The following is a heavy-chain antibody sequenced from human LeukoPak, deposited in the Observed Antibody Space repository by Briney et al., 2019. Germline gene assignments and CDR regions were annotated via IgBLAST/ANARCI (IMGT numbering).Heavy chain of an antibody. J-gene: IGHJ4*02. V-gene: IGHV3-23*01. CDR1: GFPFSSYT. CDR3: AKDSRRFSGLLLAFWH. D-gene: IGHD2-15*01. Sequence: GGSLSLSCAAPGFPFSSYTMSWVRQPPGKGLGGVSAFSGSGGSTYYADSVKGRFTISRDNSKNTLYLQMNSLRAEDTAVYYCAKDSRRFSGLLLAFWHWGQGTLVTVSS. CDR2: FSGSGGST.